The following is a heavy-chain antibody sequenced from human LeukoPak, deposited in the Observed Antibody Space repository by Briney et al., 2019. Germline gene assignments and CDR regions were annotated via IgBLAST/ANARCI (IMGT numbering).Heavy chain of an antibody. CDR1: GGSVSSSDNF. V-gene: IGHV4-39*01. D-gene: IGHD3-10*01. J-gene: IGHJ6*03. Sequence: PSETLSLTCSVSGGSVSSSDNFWGWIRQPPGKGLELIGSIYYSGSTYNDPSLKSRVTISVDTSKNQFSLKLNSVAAADTAVYYCARVRRGYGSGSYYYYYMDVWGKGTTVTVSS. CDR3: ARVRRGYGSGSYYYYYMDV. CDR2: IYYSGST.